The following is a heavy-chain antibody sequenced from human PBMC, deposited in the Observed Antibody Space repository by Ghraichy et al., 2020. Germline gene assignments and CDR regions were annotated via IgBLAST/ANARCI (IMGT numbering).Heavy chain of an antibody. J-gene: IGHJ4*02. CDR1: GFTFSGSA. CDR3: TRSLVGWLQLPDY. D-gene: IGHD5-24*01. V-gene: IGHV3-73*01. CDR2: IRSKANSYAT. Sequence: GGSLRLSCAASGFTFSGSAMHWVRQASGKGLEWVGRIRSKANSYATAYAASVKGRFTISRDDSKNTAYLQMNSLKTEDTAVYYCTRSLVGWLQLPDYWGQGTLVTVSS.